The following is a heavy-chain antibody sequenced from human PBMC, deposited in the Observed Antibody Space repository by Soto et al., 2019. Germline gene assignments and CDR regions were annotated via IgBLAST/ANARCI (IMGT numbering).Heavy chain of an antibody. CDR1: GYTFTSYG. J-gene: IGHJ6*02. V-gene: IGHV1-18*01. CDR3: ARERQDSSSWSYNYYYGMDV. Sequence: VASVKVSCKASGYTFTSYGISWVRQAPGQGLEWMGWISAYNGNTNYAQKLQGRVTMTTDTSTSTAYMELRSLRSDDTAVYYCARERQDSSSWSYNYYYGMDVWGQGTTVTVSS. CDR2: ISAYNGNT. D-gene: IGHD6-13*01.